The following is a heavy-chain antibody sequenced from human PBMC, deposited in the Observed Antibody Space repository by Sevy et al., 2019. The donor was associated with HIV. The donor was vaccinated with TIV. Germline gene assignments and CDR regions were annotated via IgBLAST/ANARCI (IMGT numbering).Heavy chain of an antibody. D-gene: IGHD3-9*01. V-gene: IGHV3-23*01. CDR2: IGGSGGST. J-gene: IGHJ4*02. Sequence: GGSLRLSCTASGFTFTDYVMNWVRQAPGRGLEWVSSIGGSGGSTHYADSVKGQFTISRDNSKNTLYLQMNSLRAEDTAVYYCATDRISDWFFDSWGQGTLVTVSS. CDR3: ATDRISDWFFDS. CDR1: GFTFTDYV.